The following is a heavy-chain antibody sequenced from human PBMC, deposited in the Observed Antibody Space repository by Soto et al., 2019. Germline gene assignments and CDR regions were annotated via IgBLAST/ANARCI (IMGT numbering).Heavy chain of an antibody. CDR2: ISYDGSNK. CDR1: GFTFSSYA. J-gene: IGHJ6*02. D-gene: IGHD3-3*01. CDR3: ARDHRLRFLEWPNTYGMDV. Sequence: PGGSLRLSCAASGFTFSSYAMHWVRQAPGKGLEWVAVISYDGSNKYYADSVKGRFTISRDNSKNTLYLQMNSLRAEDTAVYYCARDHRLRFLEWPNTYGMDVWGQGTTVTVSS. V-gene: IGHV3-30-3*01.